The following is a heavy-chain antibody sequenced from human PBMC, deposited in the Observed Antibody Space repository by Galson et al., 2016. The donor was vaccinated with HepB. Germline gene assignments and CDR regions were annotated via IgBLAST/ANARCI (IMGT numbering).Heavy chain of an antibody. CDR3: AKRRTGGAFDI. Sequence: TLSLTCTVSGGSISTTGYYWSWIRQHPGKGLEWIGYIYHSGSTFYNPSLKSRLTMSVDTSKNQFSLKLSRVTAADTAVYYCAKRRTGGAFDIWGQGTMVSVSS. CDR2: IYHSGST. J-gene: IGHJ3*02. CDR1: GGSISTTGYY. V-gene: IGHV4-31*03. D-gene: IGHD1-14*01.